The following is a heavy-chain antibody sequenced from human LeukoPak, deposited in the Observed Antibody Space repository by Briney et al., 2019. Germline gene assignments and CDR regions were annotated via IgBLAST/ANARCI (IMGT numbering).Heavy chain of an antibody. CDR1: GFTFSRLW. D-gene: IGHD6-25*01. CDR2: VRDDGREK. V-gene: IGHV3-7*01. CDR3: TRGGSDSSRYWVY. J-gene: IGHJ4*02. Sequence: GGSLTLSCAASGFTFSRLWMTWVRQTPGRGLEWVASVRDDGREKSYADSVQGRFTISRDNAENLLSLQMTGLRVDDTAVYYCTRGGSDSSRYWVYWGQGTLVTVSS.